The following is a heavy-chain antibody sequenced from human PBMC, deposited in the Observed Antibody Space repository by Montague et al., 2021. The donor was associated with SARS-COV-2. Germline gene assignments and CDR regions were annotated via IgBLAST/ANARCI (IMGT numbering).Heavy chain of an antibody. J-gene: IGHJ4*02. Sequence: SETLSLTCTVSGGSISSYYWSWIRQPPGKPLEWLGYIYYTGETTHNPSLKSRVTISVDTSRSQFSLRLTSVTAAVTAVYFCARFWSGYVDKWSQGTLVTVSS. CDR2: IYYTGET. CDR1: GGSISSYY. V-gene: IGHV4-59*01. CDR3: ARFWSGYVDK. D-gene: IGHD3-3*01.